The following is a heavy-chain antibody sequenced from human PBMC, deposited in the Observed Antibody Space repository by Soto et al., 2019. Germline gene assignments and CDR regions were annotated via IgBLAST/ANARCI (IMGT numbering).Heavy chain of an antibody. CDR3: ARSRYDFWRGNWFDP. Sequence: GESLKISCKGSGYSFTSYWIGWVRQMPGKGLEWMGIIYPGDSDTRYSPSFQGRVTISADKSISTAYLQWSSLKASDTAMYYCARSRYDFWRGNWFDPWGQGTLVTVSS. CDR2: IYPGDSDT. V-gene: IGHV5-51*01. J-gene: IGHJ5*02. CDR1: GYSFTSYW. D-gene: IGHD3-3*01.